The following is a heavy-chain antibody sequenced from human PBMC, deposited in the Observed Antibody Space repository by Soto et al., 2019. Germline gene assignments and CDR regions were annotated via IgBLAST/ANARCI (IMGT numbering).Heavy chain of an antibody. CDR2: IIPINGIP. CDR3: ATDHGGHSGYLDV. D-gene: IGHD2-21*02. V-gene: IGHV1-69*02. CDR1: GGTFSSYT. J-gene: IGHJ2*01. Sequence: QVQLVQSGAEVKKPGSSVKVSCKASGGTFSSYTISWVRQAPGQGLEWMGRIIPINGIPNYAQKFQGRVTITADKSKSIVYVELSSLRSEDTAVYSCATDHGGHSGYLDVWGRDTLVTVSS.